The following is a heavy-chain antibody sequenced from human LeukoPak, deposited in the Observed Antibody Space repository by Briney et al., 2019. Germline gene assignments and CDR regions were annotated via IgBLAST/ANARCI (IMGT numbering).Heavy chain of an antibody. CDR1: AFTFSSYS. Sequence: GGSLTLSCPASAFTFSSYSMNWVRQAPGKGLEWVSYISSSSSTIYYADSVKGRVPIYRDNAKNSLYLQMNSLRAEDTAVYYCARDYGDYDAFDIWGQGTMVTVSS. D-gene: IGHD4-17*01. J-gene: IGHJ3*02. CDR3: ARDYGDYDAFDI. CDR2: ISSSSSTI. V-gene: IGHV3-48*01.